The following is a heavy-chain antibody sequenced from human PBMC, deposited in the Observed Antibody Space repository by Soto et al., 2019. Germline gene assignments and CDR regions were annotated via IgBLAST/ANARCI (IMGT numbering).Heavy chain of an antibody. CDR1: GFTFGSYD. CDR2: ISGGGSGT. Sequence: EMQLSESGGGLVQPGGSLRLSCAASGFTFGSYDMSWVRQAPGKGLEWVSAISGGGSGTYYADSVKGRFTISRDNSKKTLFLQMNSLRVEDTAIYYCAKDPKSTVRFNWFDPWGQGTLVTVSS. D-gene: IGHD2-8*02. V-gene: IGHV3-23*01. J-gene: IGHJ5*02. CDR3: AKDPKSTVRFNWFDP.